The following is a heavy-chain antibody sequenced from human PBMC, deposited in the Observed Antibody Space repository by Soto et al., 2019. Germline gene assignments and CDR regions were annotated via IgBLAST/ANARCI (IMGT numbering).Heavy chain of an antibody. V-gene: IGHV1-46*03. J-gene: IGHJ6*02. CDR1: GYTFTSYY. CDR2: INPSGGST. Sequence: ASVKVSCKASGYTFTSYYMHWVRQAPGQGLEWMGIINPSGGSTSYAQKFQGRVTMTRDTSTSTVYMELSSLRSEDTAVYYCARVKGVIGGELRHYYYGMDVWGQGTTVTVSS. D-gene: IGHD1-26*01. CDR3: ARVKGVIGGELRHYYYGMDV.